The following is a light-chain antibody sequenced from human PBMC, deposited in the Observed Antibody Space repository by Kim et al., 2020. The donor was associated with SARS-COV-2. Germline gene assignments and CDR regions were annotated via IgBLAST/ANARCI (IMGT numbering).Light chain of an antibody. CDR1: QLGDKY. J-gene: IGLJ2*01. CDR2: QDT. CDR3: QAWDSSTVV. Sequence: SYELTQPPSVSVSPGQTASITCSGDQLGDKYACWYQRKPGQSPVLVIYQDTKRPSGIPERFSGSNSGHTATLTISGTQAMDEADYYCQAWDSSTVVFGGG. V-gene: IGLV3-1*01.